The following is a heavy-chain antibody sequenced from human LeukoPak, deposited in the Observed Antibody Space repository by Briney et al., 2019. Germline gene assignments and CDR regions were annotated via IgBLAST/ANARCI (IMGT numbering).Heavy chain of an antibody. V-gene: IGHV3-23*01. Sequence: GGSLRLSCAASGFTFSRSAMVGARQAPGKGQEWVSGITGSGGNTYYADSVMGRFTVSRDNSKNTLYLQMSSLRAEDTAIYYCAKYHAWEWQYIDYWGQGSLVTVSS. D-gene: IGHD1-26*01. CDR2: ITGSGGNT. J-gene: IGHJ4*02. CDR1: GFTFSRSA. CDR3: AKYHAWEWQYIDY.